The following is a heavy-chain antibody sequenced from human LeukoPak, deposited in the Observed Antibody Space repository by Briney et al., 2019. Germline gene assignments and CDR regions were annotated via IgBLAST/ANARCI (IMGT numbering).Heavy chain of an antibody. D-gene: IGHD6-19*01. Sequence: PSETLSLTCTVSGGSISSSSYYWGWIRQPPGKGLEWIGSMTYSGSSYHNPSLKSRVTISVDRSKKQFSLKLSSVTAADTAVYYCARSRQWLDNDAFDIWGQGTMVTVSS. CDR1: GGSISSSSYY. V-gene: IGHV4-39*01. CDR2: MTYSGSS. J-gene: IGHJ3*02. CDR3: ARSRQWLDNDAFDI.